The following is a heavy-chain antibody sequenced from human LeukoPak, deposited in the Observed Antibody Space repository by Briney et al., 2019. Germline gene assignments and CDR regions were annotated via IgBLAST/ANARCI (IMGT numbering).Heavy chain of an antibody. CDR3: AREPSRSAYFDY. CDR1: EFTFSSYT. J-gene: IGHJ4*02. D-gene: IGHD3-22*01. V-gene: IGHV3-30-3*01. CDR2: ISYDGSNK. Sequence: GGSLRLSCAASEFTFSSYTMHWVRQAPGKGLEWVALISYDGSNKYYADSVKGRFTISRDNSKNTLYLQMNSLRAENTAMYYCAREPSRSAYFDYWGQGTLVTVSS.